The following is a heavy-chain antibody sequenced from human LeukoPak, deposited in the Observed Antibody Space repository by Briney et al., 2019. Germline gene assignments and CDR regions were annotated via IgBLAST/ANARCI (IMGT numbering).Heavy chain of an antibody. CDR2: IIPIFGLA. V-gene: IGHV1-69*04. Sequence: SVKVSCKASGGTFSSYAISWVRQAPGQGLEWMGRIIPIFGLANYAQKFQGRVTITADKSTSTAYMELSSLRSEDTAVYYCARTDYYGSGSYDYYGMDVWGQGTTVTVSS. CDR3: ARTDYYGSGSYDYYGMDV. D-gene: IGHD3-10*01. J-gene: IGHJ6*02. CDR1: GGTFSSYA.